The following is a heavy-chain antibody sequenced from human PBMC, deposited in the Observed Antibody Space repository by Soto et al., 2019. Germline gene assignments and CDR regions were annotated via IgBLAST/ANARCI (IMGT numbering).Heavy chain of an antibody. CDR3: ARGKDVVVTDFFDY. V-gene: IGHV4-59*01. D-gene: IGHD2-21*02. Sequence: SETLSLTCTVSGGSISSYYWSWIRQPPGKGLEWIGYIYYSGSTNYNPSLKSRVTISVDTSKNQFSLKLSSVTAADTAVYYCARGKDVVVTDFFDYWGQGTLVTVSS. J-gene: IGHJ4*02. CDR1: GGSISSYY. CDR2: IYYSGST.